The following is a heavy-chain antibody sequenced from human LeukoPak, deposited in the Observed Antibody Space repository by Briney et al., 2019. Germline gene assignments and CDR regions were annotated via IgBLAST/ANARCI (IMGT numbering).Heavy chain of an antibody. CDR2: ISSNGGST. Sequence: XGGSLRLSCAASGFTFSSYAMHWVRQAPGKGLEYVSAISSNGGSTYYANSVKGRFTISRDNSKNTLYLQMGSLRAEDMAVYYCASARDSSGYYLYWGQGTLVTVSS. J-gene: IGHJ4*02. CDR3: ASARDSSGYYLY. V-gene: IGHV3-64*01. CDR1: GFTFSSYA. D-gene: IGHD3-22*01.